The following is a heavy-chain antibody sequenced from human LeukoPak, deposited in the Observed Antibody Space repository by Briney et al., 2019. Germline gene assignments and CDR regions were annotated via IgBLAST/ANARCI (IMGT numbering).Heavy chain of an antibody. J-gene: IGHJ4*02. CDR2: ISYSGTT. Sequence: PSETLSLTCTVSGGSISSSYYYWGWIRQPPGTGLEWIGTISYSGTTYYNPSLESRVTISVDTSRNQFSLKLTSVTAADTAVYYCARHKMGTTRLYYFDYWGQGTLVTVSS. D-gene: IGHD1-26*01. CDR3: ARHKMGTTRLYYFDY. V-gene: IGHV4-39*01. CDR1: GGSISSSYYY.